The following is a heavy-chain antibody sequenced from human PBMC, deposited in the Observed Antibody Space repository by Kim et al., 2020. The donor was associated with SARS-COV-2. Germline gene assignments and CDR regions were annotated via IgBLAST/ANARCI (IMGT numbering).Heavy chain of an antibody. J-gene: IGHJ6*02. D-gene: IGHD3-10*01. Sequence: GRFTISRENSENTLYLQLNSLRPEDTAVYYCAKALLRGVNFYYYGMDVWGQGTTVTVSS. CDR3: AKALLRGVNFYYYGMDV. V-gene: IGHV3-30*02.